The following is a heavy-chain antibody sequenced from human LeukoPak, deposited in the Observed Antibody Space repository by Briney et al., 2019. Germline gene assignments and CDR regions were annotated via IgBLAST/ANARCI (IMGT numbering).Heavy chain of an antibody. D-gene: IGHD3-10*01. CDR3: ARGYGSGSYIWFDP. CDR1: GYTFTGYY. J-gene: IGHJ5*02. V-gene: IGHV1-2*06. Sequence: ASVKVSCKASGYTFTGYYMHWVRQAPGQGLEWMGRINPNSGGTNYAQKFQGRVTMTRDTSISTAYMELSRLRSDDTAVYYCARGYGSGSYIWFDPWGQGTLVTVSS. CDR2: INPNSGGT.